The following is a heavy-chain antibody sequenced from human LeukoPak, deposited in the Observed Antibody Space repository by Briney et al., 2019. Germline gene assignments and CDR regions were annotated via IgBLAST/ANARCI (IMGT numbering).Heavy chain of an antibody. J-gene: IGHJ4*02. D-gene: IGHD3-22*01. Sequence: RSGGSLRLSCAASGFTVSSNYMSWVRQAPGKGLEWVSVIYSGGSTYYADSVKGRFTISRDNSKNTLYLQMNSLRAEDTAVYYCAKDYYYDSSGSFDYWGQGTLVTVSS. CDR1: GFTVSSNY. CDR2: IYSGGST. CDR3: AKDYYYDSSGSFDY. V-gene: IGHV3-53*01.